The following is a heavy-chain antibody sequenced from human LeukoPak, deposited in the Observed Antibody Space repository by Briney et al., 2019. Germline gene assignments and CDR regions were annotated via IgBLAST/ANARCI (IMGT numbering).Heavy chain of an antibody. J-gene: IGHJ5*02. D-gene: IGHD3-10*01. Sequence: SQTLSLTCAISGDSVSTKSATWNWIRQSPSRGLEWLGRTYYTSKWYNDYAVSVKSRITINPDTSKNQFSLQLNSVTPEDTAVYYCAREGRFGEPPSHWFDPWGQGTLVTVPS. V-gene: IGHV6-1*01. CDR2: TYYTSKWYN. CDR3: AREGRFGEPPSHWFDP. CDR1: GDSVSTKSAT.